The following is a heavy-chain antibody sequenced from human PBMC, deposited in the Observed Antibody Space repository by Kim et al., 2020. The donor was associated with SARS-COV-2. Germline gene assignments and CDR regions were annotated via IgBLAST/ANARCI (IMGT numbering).Heavy chain of an antibody. V-gene: IGHV3-74*01. J-gene: IGHJ4*02. D-gene: IGHD6-19*01. CDR3: TRGGYSGGLYDY. CDR2: IKSDGSTT. CDR1: GFTLSNYW. Sequence: GGSLRISCEASGFTLSNYWMHWVRQAPGKGLVWVSRIKSDGSTTFYADSVKGRFTISRDNAKNTLYLQMNSLRAEDTAVYFCTRGGYSGGLYDYWGQGTLVTVSS.